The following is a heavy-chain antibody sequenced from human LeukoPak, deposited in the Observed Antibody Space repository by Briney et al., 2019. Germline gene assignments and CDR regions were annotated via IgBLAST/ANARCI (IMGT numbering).Heavy chain of an antibody. CDR1: GGSISSYY. D-gene: IGHD4-17*01. J-gene: IGHJ3*02. CDR3: ASIKQDYGDYDGGSAFDI. Sequence: PSETLSLTCTVSGGSISSYYWSWIRQPPGKGLEWIGYIYYSGSTNYNPSLKSRVTISVDTSKNQFSLKLSSVTAADTAVYYCASIKQDYGDYDGGSAFDIWGQGTMVTVSS. V-gene: IGHV4-59*01. CDR2: IYYSGST.